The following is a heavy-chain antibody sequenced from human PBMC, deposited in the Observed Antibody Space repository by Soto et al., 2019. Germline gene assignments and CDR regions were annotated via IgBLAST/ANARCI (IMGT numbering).Heavy chain of an antibody. CDR1: GGTFGNHA. J-gene: IGHJ4*02. V-gene: IGHV1-69*09. CDR2: IIPVLGVG. Sequence: QAQLVQSGAEVKKPGSSVKVSCTASGGTFGNHAISWVRQAPGQGLEWMGAIIPVLGVGDNAQKFQGRVTITADTSTNTAYMELSSLRSEDTAHYYCGREAGYSYGSVFDYWGQGTLVIVSS. CDR3: GREAGYSYGSVFDY. D-gene: IGHD5-18*01.